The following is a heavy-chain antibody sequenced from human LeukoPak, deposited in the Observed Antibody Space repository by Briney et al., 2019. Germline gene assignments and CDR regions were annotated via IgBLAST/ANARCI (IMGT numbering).Heavy chain of an antibody. J-gene: IGHJ6*03. CDR1: GFTFSSYA. CDR3: ARETPTHYYMDV. V-gene: IGHV3-30*04. Sequence: PGGSLRLSCAASGFTFSSYAMHWVRQAPGKGLEWVAVISYDGSNKYYADSVKGRFTISRDNSKNTLYLQMNSLRAEDTAVYYCARETPTHYYMDVWGKGTTVTVSS. CDR2: ISYDGSNK.